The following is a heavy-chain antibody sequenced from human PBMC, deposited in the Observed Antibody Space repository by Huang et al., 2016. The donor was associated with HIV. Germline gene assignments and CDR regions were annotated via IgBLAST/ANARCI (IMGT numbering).Heavy chain of an antibody. D-gene: IGHD1-26*01. Sequence: QAQLVQSGAEVKKPGASVKLSCKASGYIFTKYYIHWVRQDPGQGLQWMGGNGPSGGSTTDAQKFQVRLTMTKDTSTSTVYMTLSSLRSDDTAVYYCAIVGAHVGVDYWGQGTLVSVSS. J-gene: IGHJ4*02. V-gene: IGHV1-46*01. CDR1: GYIFTKYY. CDR3: AIVGAHVGVDY. CDR2: NGPSGGST.